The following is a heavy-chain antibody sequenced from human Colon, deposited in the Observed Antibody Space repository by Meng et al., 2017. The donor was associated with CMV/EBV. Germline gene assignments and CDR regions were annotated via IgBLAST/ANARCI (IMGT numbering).Heavy chain of an antibody. CDR3: ARDSDLLPIGSNQRYNWFDT. J-gene: IGHJ5*02. D-gene: IGHD2-2*01. V-gene: IGHV4-61*01. CDR2: VFYTGST. Sequence: SETLSLTCTVSGGSVSSGNHYWNWIRQAPGKGLEWIGYVFYTGSTNYNPSLKSRVTISVDTSKNQFSLKLHSVTAADTAVYYCARDSDLLPIGSNQRYNWFDTWGQGTLVTVSS. CDR1: GGSVSSGNHY.